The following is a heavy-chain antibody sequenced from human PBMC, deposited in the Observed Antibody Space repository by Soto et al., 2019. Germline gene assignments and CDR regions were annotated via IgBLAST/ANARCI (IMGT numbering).Heavy chain of an antibody. CDR1: GGSISSGGYY. Sequence: QVQLQESGPGLVKPSQTLSLTCTVSGGSISSGGYYWSWIRQHPGKGLEWIGYIYYSGSTYYNPSLQSRVTISVDTSKNQFSLKLSSVTDADTAVYSCARVYYCGSGSYYNDAFDIWGQGTMVTVSS. V-gene: IGHV4-31*03. J-gene: IGHJ3*02. CDR3: ARVYYCGSGSYYNDAFDI. D-gene: IGHD3-10*01. CDR2: IYYSGST.